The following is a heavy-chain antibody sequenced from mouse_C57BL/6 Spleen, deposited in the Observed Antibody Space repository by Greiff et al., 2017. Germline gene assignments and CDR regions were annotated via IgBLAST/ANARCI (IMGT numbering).Heavy chain of an antibody. CDR1: GYAFSSSW. Sequence: QVQLQQSGPELVKPGASVKISCKASGYAFSSSWMNWVKQRPGKGLEWIGRIYPGDGDTNYNGKFKGKATLTADKSSSTAYMQLSSLTSEDSAVXFCARTPFFDYWGQGTTLTVSS. V-gene: IGHV1-82*01. J-gene: IGHJ2*01. CDR2: IYPGDGDT. CDR3: ARTPFFDY.